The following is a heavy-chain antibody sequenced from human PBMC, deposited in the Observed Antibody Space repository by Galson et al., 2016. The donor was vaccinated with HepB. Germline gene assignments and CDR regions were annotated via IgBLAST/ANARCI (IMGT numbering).Heavy chain of an antibody. V-gene: IGHV3-23*01. CDR2: ISTRRTT. CDR1: GFVFSNFG. Sequence: SLRPSCAASGFVFSNFGLSWVRQAPGKGLEWVASISTRRTTYYSDSVQGRFTISRDNSNSTLYLQMNGLRAEDTAVYYCAKERLVRRIFDHWGQGTLLTVSS. D-gene: IGHD1-1*01. J-gene: IGHJ4*02. CDR3: AKERLVRRIFDH.